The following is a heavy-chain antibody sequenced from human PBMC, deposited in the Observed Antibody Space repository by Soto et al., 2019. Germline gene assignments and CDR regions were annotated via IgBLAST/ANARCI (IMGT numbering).Heavy chain of an antibody. V-gene: IGHV3-9*01. CDR2: ISWNSDNI. D-gene: IGHD3-16*01. CDR3: AKSPDLYYYYYMDV. Sequence: EVQLVESGGGLVQPGRSLRLSCAASGFTFDEYAMHWVRQAPGKGLEWVSGISWNSDNIGYADSVKGRFTISRDNARDFLYLQMDSLRADDTALYYCAKSPDLYYYYYMDVWGRGTTVTVSS. J-gene: IGHJ6*03. CDR1: GFTFDEYA.